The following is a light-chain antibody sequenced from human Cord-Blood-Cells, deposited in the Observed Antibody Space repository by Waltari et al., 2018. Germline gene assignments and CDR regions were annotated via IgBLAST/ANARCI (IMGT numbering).Light chain of an antibody. J-gene: IGLJ3*02. CDR1: SGHSRYA. CDR2: LNSDGSH. Sequence: QLVLTQSPSASASLGASVKLTCTLSSGHSRYAIAWHHQQPEKGPRYLMKLNSDGSHSKGDGIPDRFSGSSSGAERYLTISSLQSEDEADYYCQTWGTGIQVFGGGTKLTVL. CDR3: QTWGTGIQV. V-gene: IGLV4-69*01.